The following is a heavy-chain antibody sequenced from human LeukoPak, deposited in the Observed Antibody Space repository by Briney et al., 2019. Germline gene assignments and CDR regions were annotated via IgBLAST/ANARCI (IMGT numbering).Heavy chain of an antibody. CDR2: FDPEDGET. J-gene: IGHJ5*02. Sequence: ASVIVSCKVSGYTLNELSMHWVRQAPGKGPEGVGGFDPEDGETIYAQKFQGRVTMTEDTSTDTAYMELSSLRSEDTAVYYCATDLCSSTSCYGSRWFDPWGQGTLVTVSS. CDR3: ATDLCSSTSCYGSRWFDP. CDR1: GYTLNELS. D-gene: IGHD2-2*01. V-gene: IGHV1-24*01.